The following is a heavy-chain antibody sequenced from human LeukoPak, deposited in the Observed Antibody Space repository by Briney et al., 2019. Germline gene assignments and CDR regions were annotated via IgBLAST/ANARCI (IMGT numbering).Heavy chain of an antibody. Sequence: GGSLRLSCAASGFTFSSYAMSWVRQAPKKGLEWVSVISASGGSTYYADSVKGRFTISRDNSKNTLYLQMNSLRAEDTAVYYCAKMTGDIVVVTALRDYWGQGTLVTVSS. CDR1: GFTFSSYA. J-gene: IGHJ4*02. V-gene: IGHV3-23*01. CDR2: ISASGGST. CDR3: AKMTGDIVVVTALRDY. D-gene: IGHD2-21*02.